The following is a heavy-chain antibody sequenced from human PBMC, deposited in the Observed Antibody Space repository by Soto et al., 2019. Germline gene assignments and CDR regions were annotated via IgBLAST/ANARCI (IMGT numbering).Heavy chain of an antibody. CDR3: AGGRVAAAGNAFDI. D-gene: IGHD6-13*01. CDR1: GGSISSSSYY. J-gene: IGHJ3*02. Sequence: SETLSLTCTVSGGSISSSSYYWGWIRQPPGKGLEWSGSIYYSGSTYYNPSLKSRVTISVDTSKNQFSLKLSSVTAADTAVYYTAGGRVAAAGNAFDIWGQGTVVTVSS. CDR2: IYYSGST. V-gene: IGHV4-39*01.